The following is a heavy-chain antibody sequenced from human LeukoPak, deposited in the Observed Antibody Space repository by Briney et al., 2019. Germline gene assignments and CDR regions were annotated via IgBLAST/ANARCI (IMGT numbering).Heavy chain of an antibody. CDR1: GYTFTSYD. J-gene: IGHJ4*02. Sequence: ASVKVSCKASGYTFTSYDINWVRQATGQGLEWMGWMNPNSGNTGYAQKFQGRVTITRNTSISTAYMELSSLRSEDTAVYYCARDMVRRTRYTSGGFDYWARDPRSASPQ. D-gene: IGHD3-16*02. CDR3: ARDMVRRTRYTSGGFDY. CDR2: MNPNSGNT. V-gene: IGHV1-8*03.